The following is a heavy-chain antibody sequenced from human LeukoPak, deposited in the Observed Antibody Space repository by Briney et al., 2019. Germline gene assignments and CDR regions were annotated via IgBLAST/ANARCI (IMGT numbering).Heavy chain of an antibody. CDR2: ISYDGSNK. D-gene: IGHD6-13*01. Sequence: GGSLRLSCAASGFTFSSYAMPWVRQAPGKGLEWVAVISYDGSNKYYADSVKGRFTISRDNSKNTLYLQMNSLRAEDTAVYYCARVGISSSSWYAGYYYYYGMDVWGQGTTVTVSS. CDR1: GFTFSSYA. V-gene: IGHV3-30-3*01. J-gene: IGHJ6*02. CDR3: ARVGISSSSWYAGYYYYYGMDV.